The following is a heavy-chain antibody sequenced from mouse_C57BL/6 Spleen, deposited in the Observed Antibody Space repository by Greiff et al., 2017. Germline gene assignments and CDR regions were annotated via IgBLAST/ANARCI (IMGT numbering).Heavy chain of an antibody. J-gene: IGHJ4*01. D-gene: IGHD1-1*01. CDR3: ARGGSSFYYAMDY. CDR2: IDPSDSYT. CDR1: GYTFTSYW. Sequence: VQLQQSGAELVMPGASVKLSCKASGYTFTSYWMHWVKQRPGQGLEWIGEIDPSDSYTNYNQKFKGKSTLTVDKSSSTAYMQLSSLTSEDSAVYYCARGGSSFYYAMDYWGQGTSVTVSS. V-gene: IGHV1-69*01.